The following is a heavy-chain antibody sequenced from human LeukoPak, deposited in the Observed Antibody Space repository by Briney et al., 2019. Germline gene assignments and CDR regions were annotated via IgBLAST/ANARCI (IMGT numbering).Heavy chain of an antibody. V-gene: IGHV1-69*13. J-gene: IGHJ6*02. CDR2: IIPIFGTG. CDR3: ARRARIFGVAHMFAPLARHYGMDV. D-gene: IGHD3-3*01. CDR1: GGTFSSYA. Sequence: SVKVSCKASGGTFSSYAISWVRQAPGQGLEWMGGIIPIFGTGNYAQKFQGRVTITADESTSTAYMELSSLRSEDTAVYYCARRARIFGVAHMFAPLARHYGMDVWGQGTTVTVSS.